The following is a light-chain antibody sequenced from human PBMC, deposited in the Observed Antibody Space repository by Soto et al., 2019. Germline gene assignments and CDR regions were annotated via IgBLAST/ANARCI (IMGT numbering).Light chain of an antibody. CDR1: QSLSTSY. J-gene: IGKJ5*01. Sequence: EVVLTQSPDTLSLSPGERVTLSCRAIQSLSTSYLAWYQQKAAQPPRLLIYGASNRASGIPDRFSGSGSGTDFTLTISRLEPEDFAVYYCQHYGDSPPLTFGPGTRLEIK. V-gene: IGKV3-20*01. CDR3: QHYGDSPPLT. CDR2: GAS.